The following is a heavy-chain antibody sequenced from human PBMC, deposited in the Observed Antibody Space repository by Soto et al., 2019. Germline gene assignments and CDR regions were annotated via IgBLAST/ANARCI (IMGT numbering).Heavy chain of an antibody. CDR2: ISGSGGST. V-gene: IGHV3-23*01. J-gene: IGHJ6*02. CDR1: GFTFSSCA. CDR3: AKDPDVSSSYGMDV. Sequence: EVQLLESGGGLVQPGGSLRLSCAASGFTFSSCAMSWVRQAPGKGLEWVSAISGSGGSTYYADSVKGRFTISRDNSKNTLYLQMNRLRAEDTAVYYCAKDPDVSSSYGMDVWGQGTTVTVSS.